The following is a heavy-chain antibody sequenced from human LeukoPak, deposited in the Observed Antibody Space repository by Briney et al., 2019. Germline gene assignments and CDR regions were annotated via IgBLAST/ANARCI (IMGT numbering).Heavy chain of an antibody. V-gene: IGHV3-7*01. CDR3: ARDQTPFY. Sequence: GGSLRLSCAASGFTFSNAWMNWVRQAPGKGLEWVANIKQDGSEKYYVDSVKGRFTISRDNAKNSLYLQMNSLRAEDTAVYYCARDQTPFYWGQGSLVTASS. D-gene: IGHD2-15*01. J-gene: IGHJ4*02. CDR1: GFTFSNAW. CDR2: IKQDGSEK.